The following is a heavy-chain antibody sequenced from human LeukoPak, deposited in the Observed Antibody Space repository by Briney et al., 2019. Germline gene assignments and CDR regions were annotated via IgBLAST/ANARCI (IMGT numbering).Heavy chain of an antibody. J-gene: IGHJ4*02. CDR2: IIPMFDVT. Sequence: SVKVSCKASGGSFINYAMSWARQAPGQGLEWMGRIIPMFDVTNYAQKFQGRVTISADVSTSTAYMELSGLRSDDTAAYYCARVGYCSGGTCNGAIDYWGQGTLVTVSS. V-gene: IGHV1-69*15. CDR1: GGSFINYA. CDR3: ARVGYCSGGTCNGAIDY. D-gene: IGHD2-15*01.